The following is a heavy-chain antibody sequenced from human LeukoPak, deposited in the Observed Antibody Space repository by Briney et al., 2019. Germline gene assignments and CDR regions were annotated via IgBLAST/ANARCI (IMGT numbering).Heavy chain of an antibody. CDR1: GFTFSSYE. CDR2: ISSGGSAI. D-gene: IGHD5-12*01. J-gene: IGHJ4*02. CDR3: VSGYRNGVDY. Sequence: PGGSLRLSCAVSGFTFSSYEMNWVRQAPGKGLEWVSYISSGGSAIYDADSVRGRFTISRDNARNSLYLQMNSLRIEDTAVYYCVSGYRNGVDYWGQGILVTVSS. V-gene: IGHV3-48*03.